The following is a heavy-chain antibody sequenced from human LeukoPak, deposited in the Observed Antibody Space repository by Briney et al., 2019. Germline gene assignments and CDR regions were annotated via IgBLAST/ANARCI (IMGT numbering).Heavy chain of an antibody. CDR1: GYTFTSYG. CDR2: IGDYNGNT. CDR3: ARGGNYYDSSGYYAH. J-gene: IGHJ4*02. Sequence: ASVKVSCKASGYTFTSYGISWVRQAPGQGLEWMGWIGDYNGNTNYAQKVQGRVTMTTDTSTSTAYMELRSLRSDDTAVYYCARGGNYYDSSGYYAHWGQGTLVTVSS. V-gene: IGHV1-18*01. D-gene: IGHD3-22*01.